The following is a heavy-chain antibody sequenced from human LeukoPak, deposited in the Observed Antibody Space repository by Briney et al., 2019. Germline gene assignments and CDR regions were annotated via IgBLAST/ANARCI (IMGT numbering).Heavy chain of an antibody. J-gene: IGHJ4*02. CDR2: ISSSGSTI. Sequence: GGSLRLSCAASGFTFSSYSMNWVRQAPGKGLEWVSYISSSGSTIYYADSVKGRFTISRDNAKNSLYLQMNSLRAEDTAVYYCARYSSSPAYFYWGQGTLVTVSS. CDR1: GFTFSSYS. CDR3: ARYSSSPAYFY. D-gene: IGHD6-6*01. V-gene: IGHV3-48*04.